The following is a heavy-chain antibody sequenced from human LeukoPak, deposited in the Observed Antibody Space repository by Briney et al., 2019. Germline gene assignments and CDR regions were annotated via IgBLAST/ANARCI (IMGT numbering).Heavy chain of an antibody. J-gene: IGHJ4*02. V-gene: IGHV3-30*03. CDR3: VGGDFHY. D-gene: IGHD3-16*01. CDR1: AFNFNTYP. Sequence: GGSLRLSCAASAFNFNTYPMHWVRQAPGKGLEWVAVISEDGRNGYYLDCVKGRFTISRENSKKMLYLQMNSLRVDDTAVYYCVGGDFHYWGQGTLVTVSS. CDR2: ISEDGRNG.